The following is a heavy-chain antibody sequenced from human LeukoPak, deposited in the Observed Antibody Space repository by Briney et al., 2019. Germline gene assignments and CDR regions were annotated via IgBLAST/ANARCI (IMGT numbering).Heavy chain of an antibody. CDR1: GFTFSSYS. V-gene: IGHV3-21*01. J-gene: IGHJ4*02. D-gene: IGHD3-10*01. CDR3: VRSGGGPCDY. Sequence: GGSLRLSCVASGFTFSSYSINWVRQAPGKGLEWVSSISSSSSYIYYADSVKGRFTISRDNAKNSLYLQMNSLRAENTAVYYCVRSGGGPCDYWGQGTVVTVSS. CDR2: ISSSSSYI.